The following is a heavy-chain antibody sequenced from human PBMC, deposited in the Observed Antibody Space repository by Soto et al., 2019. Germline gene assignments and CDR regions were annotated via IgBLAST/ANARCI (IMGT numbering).Heavy chain of an antibody. CDR2: IYSGGST. CDR1: GFTVSCNY. V-gene: IGHV3-66*01. CDR3: ARTLGHYPGTIDY. Sequence: PGGSLRLSCAASGFTVSCNYMSWVRQAPGKGLEWVSVIYSGGSTYYADSVKGRFTISRDNSKNTLYLQMNSLRAEDTAVYYCARTLGHYPGTIDYWGQGTLVTVS. D-gene: IGHD6-13*01. J-gene: IGHJ4*02.